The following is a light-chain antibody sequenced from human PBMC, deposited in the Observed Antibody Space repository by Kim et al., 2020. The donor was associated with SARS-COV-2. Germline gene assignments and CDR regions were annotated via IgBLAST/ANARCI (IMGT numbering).Light chain of an antibody. Sequence: VSAGQTASITCSGDQLGDKYTCWYQQKPGQSPVLVIYQDNKRPSGIPERFSGSNSGNTATLTISGTQAMDEADYFCQAWDSSTVVFGGGTQLTVL. CDR2: QDN. V-gene: IGLV3-1*01. CDR1: QLGDKY. J-gene: IGLJ2*01. CDR3: QAWDSSTVV.